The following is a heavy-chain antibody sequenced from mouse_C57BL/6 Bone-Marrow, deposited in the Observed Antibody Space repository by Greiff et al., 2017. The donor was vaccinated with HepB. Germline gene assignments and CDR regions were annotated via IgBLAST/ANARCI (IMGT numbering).Heavy chain of an antibody. V-gene: IGHV5-16*01. J-gene: IGHJ1*03. Sequence: EVKLMESEGGLVQPGSSMKLSCTASGFTFSDYYMAWVRQVPEKGLEWVANINYDGSSTYYLDSLKSRFIISRDNAKNILYLQMSSLKSEDTATYYCARDRSLITTVVDLWYFDVWGTGTTVTVSP. D-gene: IGHD1-1*01. CDR2: INYDGSST. CDR1: GFTFSDYY. CDR3: ARDRSLITTVVDLWYFDV.